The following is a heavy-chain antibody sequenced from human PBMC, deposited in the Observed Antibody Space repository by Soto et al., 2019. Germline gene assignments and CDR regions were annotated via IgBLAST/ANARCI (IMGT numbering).Heavy chain of an antibody. Sequence: ASVKVSCKTSGYTFTGHYIHWVRQAPQQGPEWVGEIGPKSGATRYAQKFRGRVTMTMDTSITTVYMELKNLSPDDTAVYYCGRGRSGQIVVFYWGQGTPVTVSS. CDR2: IGPKSGAT. CDR1: GYTFTGHY. CDR3: GRGRSGQIVVFY. D-gene: IGHD1-26*01. J-gene: IGHJ4*02. V-gene: IGHV1-2*02.